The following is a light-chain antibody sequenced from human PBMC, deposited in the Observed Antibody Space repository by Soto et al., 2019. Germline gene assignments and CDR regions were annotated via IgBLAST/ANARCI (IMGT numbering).Light chain of an antibody. J-gene: IGLJ1*01. V-gene: IGLV1-40*01. CDR3: QSYDSSLSGVYV. CDR1: SSNIGAGYD. CDR2: GNS. Sequence: QAVVTQPPSVSGAPGQRVTISCTGSSSNIGAGYDVHWYQQLPGTAPKLLIYGNSNRPSGVPDRFSGSKSGTSASLAITGLQAEDEADYYCQSYDSSLSGVYVSRT.